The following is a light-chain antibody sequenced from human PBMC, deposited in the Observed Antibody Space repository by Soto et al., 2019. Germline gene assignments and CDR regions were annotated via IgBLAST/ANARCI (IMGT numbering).Light chain of an antibody. CDR3: QQYDSSSQT. CDR2: GAS. Sequence: EIVLTQSPGTLSLSPGERATLSCRASQSVSSSYLAWYQQKPGQAPRLLIYGASSRATGIPDRCSGSGSGGDFTPITSRLEPEDGAVYYCQQYDSSSQTFGQGTKVEIK. V-gene: IGKV3-20*01. CDR1: QSVSSSY. J-gene: IGKJ1*01.